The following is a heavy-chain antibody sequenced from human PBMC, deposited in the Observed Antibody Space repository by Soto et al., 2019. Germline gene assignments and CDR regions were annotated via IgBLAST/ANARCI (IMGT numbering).Heavy chain of an antibody. CDR3: ARDPANYIYYYYGMDV. CDR1: GYTFTTYA. D-gene: IGHD1-1*01. Sequence: ASVKVSCKASGYTFTTYAMHWVRQAPGQRLEWMGWINAGNGATKYSQNFQDRLTITRDPSANTAFMELSSLRSEDTAVYYCARDPANYIYYYYGMDVWGQGTTVTVSS. CDR2: INAGNGAT. J-gene: IGHJ6*02. V-gene: IGHV1-3*01.